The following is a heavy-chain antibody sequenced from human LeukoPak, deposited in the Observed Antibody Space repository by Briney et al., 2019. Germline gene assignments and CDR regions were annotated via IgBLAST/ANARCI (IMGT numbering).Heavy chain of an antibody. V-gene: IGHV3-7*01. CDR1: GFTFSSYW. J-gene: IGHJ6*02. CDR2: IKQDGSEK. Sequence: GGSLRLSCAASGFTFSSYWMSWVRQAPRKGLEWVANIKQDGSEKYYVDSVKGRFTISRDNAKNSLYLQMNSLRAEDTAVYYCARDPVGYYESSGYSPSYYYGMDVWGQGTTVTVSS. D-gene: IGHD3-22*01. CDR3: ARDPVGYYESSGYSPSYYYGMDV.